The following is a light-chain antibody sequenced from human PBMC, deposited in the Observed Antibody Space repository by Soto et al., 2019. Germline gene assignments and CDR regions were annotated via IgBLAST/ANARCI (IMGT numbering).Light chain of an antibody. CDR2: KAS. CDR1: QTISSW. Sequence: DIQRTQSPSTLSGSGGERITSTCRSSQTISSWLAWYQQKPGKAPKLLIYKASTLKSGVPSRFSGSGSGTEFTLTISSLQPDDFATYYCQHYNSYSEAFGQGTKVDI. CDR3: QHYNSYSEA. V-gene: IGKV1-5*03. J-gene: IGKJ1*01.